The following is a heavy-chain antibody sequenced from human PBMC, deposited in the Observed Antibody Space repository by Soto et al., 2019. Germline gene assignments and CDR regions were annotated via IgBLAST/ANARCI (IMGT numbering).Heavy chain of an antibody. CDR2: INHSGST. CDR1: GGSFSGYY. V-gene: IGHV4-34*01. J-gene: IGHJ6*03. CDR3: ARCGVVPAAKPYYMDV. D-gene: IGHD2-2*02. Sequence: QVQLQQWGAGLLKPSETLSLTCAVYGGSFSGYYWSWIRQPPGKGLEWIGEINHSGSTNYNPSLKSRVTISVDTSKNQFSLKLSSVTAADTAVYYCARCGVVPAAKPYYMDVWGKGTTVTVSS.